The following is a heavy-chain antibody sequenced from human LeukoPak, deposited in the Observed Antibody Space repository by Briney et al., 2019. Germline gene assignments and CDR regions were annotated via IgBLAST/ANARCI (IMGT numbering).Heavy chain of an antibody. D-gene: IGHD2-2*01. CDR3: ARDKRYCSSSSCPWEPFDY. V-gene: IGHV3-7*05. CDR2: IKQDGSEK. J-gene: IGHJ4*02. Sequence: GGSLRLSCAASGFTFSSYWMSWVRQAPGKGLEWVANIKQDGSEKYCVDSVKGRFTISRDNAKNSLYLQMNSLRAEDTAVYYCARDKRYCSSSSCPWEPFDYWGQGTLVTVSS. CDR1: GFTFSSYW.